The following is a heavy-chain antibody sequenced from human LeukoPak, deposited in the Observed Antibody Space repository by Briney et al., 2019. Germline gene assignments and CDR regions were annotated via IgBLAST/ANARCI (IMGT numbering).Heavy chain of an antibody. CDR3: AREEMATPYFDH. D-gene: IGHD5-24*01. Sequence: SVKVSCKASGGTFSSYAVSWVRQAPGQGLEWLGRIIPILDIADYAQKFQGRVTITAGKSTSTAYMELTSLRSEDTAVYYCAREEMATPYFDHWGQGPLVTVSS. CDR1: GGTFSSYA. CDR2: IIPILDIA. J-gene: IGHJ4*02. V-gene: IGHV1-69*04.